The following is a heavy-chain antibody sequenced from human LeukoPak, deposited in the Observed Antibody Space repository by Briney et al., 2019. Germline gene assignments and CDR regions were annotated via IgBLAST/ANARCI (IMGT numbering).Heavy chain of an antibody. CDR2: ISWDGGST. V-gene: IGHV3-43*01. J-gene: IGHJ6*02. CDR1: GFTFDDYT. CDR3: AKSGNYGSGNGMDV. D-gene: IGHD3-10*01. Sequence: GGSLRLSCAASGFTFDDYTMHWVRQAPGKGLEWVSLISWDGGSTYYADSVKGRFTISRDNSKNSLYLQMNSLRTEDTALYYCAKSGNYGSGNGMDVWGQGTTVTVSS.